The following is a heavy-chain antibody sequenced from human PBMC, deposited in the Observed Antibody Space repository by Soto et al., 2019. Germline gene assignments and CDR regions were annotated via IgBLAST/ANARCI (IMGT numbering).Heavy chain of an antibody. D-gene: IGHD4-17*01. Sequence: DVQLVQSGAEVKKPGESLKISCKSSGYRFTNTWIGWVRHMPGKGLEWMGAIFPGDSDSKYSPSFEGHVTITADKSITTAYLQWSSLKASDTAVYYCATTVTTLGLDSWGQGTLVIVSS. V-gene: IGHV5-51*01. J-gene: IGHJ4*02. CDR1: GYRFTNTW. CDR2: IFPGDSDS. CDR3: ATTVTTLGLDS.